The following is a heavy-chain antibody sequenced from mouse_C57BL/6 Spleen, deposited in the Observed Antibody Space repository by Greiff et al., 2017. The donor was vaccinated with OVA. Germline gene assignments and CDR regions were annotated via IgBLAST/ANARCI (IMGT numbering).Heavy chain of an antibody. D-gene: IGHD2-4*01. CDR2: IWSGGST. CDR1: GFSLTSYG. Sequence: VQGVESGPGLVQPSQSLSITCTVSGFSLTSYGVHWVRQSPGKGLEWLGVIWSGGSTDYNAAFISRLSISKDNSKSQVFFKMNSLQADDTAIYYCARDYDYDGSPYFDYWGQGTTLTVSS. CDR3: ARDYDYDGSPYFDY. V-gene: IGHV2-2*01. J-gene: IGHJ2*01.